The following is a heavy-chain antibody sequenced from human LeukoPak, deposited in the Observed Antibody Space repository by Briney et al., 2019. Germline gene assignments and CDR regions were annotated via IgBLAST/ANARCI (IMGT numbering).Heavy chain of an antibody. J-gene: IGHJ3*02. D-gene: IGHD1-1*01. CDR2: TSYHGSNK. CDR3: ARTSSGTRDAFDI. Sequence: GGSLRLSCAASGFTFSSYAMHWVRQAPGKGLEWVAVTSYHGSNKYYADSVKGRFTISRDNSKNTLYLQMNSLRAEDTAVYYCARTSSGTRDAFDIWGQGTMVTVSS. V-gene: IGHV3-30*01. CDR1: GFTFSSYA.